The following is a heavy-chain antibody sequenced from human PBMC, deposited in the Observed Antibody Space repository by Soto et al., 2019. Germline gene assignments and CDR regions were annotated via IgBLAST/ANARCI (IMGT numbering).Heavy chain of an antibody. J-gene: IGHJ5*02. CDR2: IIPIFGTA. CDR1: GGTFSSYA. CDR3: ARGACSSTSCYGGFDA. V-gene: IGHV1-69*13. D-gene: IGHD2-2*01. Sequence: SVKVSCKASGGTFSSYAISWVRQAPGQGLEWMGGIIPIFGTANYAQKFQGRVTITADESTSTAYMELSSLRSEDTAVYYCARGACSSTSCYGGFDAWGQGALVTVSS.